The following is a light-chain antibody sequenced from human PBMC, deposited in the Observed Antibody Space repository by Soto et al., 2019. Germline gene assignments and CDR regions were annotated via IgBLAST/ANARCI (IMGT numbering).Light chain of an antibody. V-gene: IGLV2-14*01. CDR1: SSDVGGYNY. Sequence: QSALTQPASVSGSPGQSITISCTGTSSDVGGYNYVSWYQQHPGKAPKLMIYDVSNRPSGVSNRFSGSKSGNTASLTISGLRAEDEADYYCSSYTSSRAFVVFGGGTKLTVL. CDR2: DVS. J-gene: IGLJ2*01. CDR3: SSYTSSRAFVV.